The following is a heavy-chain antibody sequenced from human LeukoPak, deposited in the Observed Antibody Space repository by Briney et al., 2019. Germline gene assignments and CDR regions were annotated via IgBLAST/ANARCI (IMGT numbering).Heavy chain of an antibody. D-gene: IGHD3-3*01. CDR3: ARSITISVFDL. CDR2: IYHSGST. Sequence: LRLSCAASGFTFDDYAMHWVRQAPGKGLEWIGYIYHSGSTYYNPSLKSRVTISVDRSKNQFSLKLSSVTAADTAVYYCARSITISVFDLWGRGTLVTVSS. J-gene: IGHJ2*01. V-gene: IGHV4-30-2*01. CDR1: GFTFDDYA.